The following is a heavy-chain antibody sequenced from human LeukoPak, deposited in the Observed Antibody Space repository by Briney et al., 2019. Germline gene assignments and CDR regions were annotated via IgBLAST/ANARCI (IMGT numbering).Heavy chain of an antibody. Sequence: GGSLRLSCTTSGFTVSDNYMSWVRQAPGKGLEWVSVIYSGGSTFYADSVKGRFTISSDSSKNTLYLQMNSLRGEDTAVYYCARDRAYTYGFAYYFADWGQGTLVTVSS. CDR1: GFTVSDNY. J-gene: IGHJ4*02. D-gene: IGHD5-18*01. CDR3: ARDRAYTYGFAYYFAD. CDR2: IYSGGST. V-gene: IGHV3-66*01.